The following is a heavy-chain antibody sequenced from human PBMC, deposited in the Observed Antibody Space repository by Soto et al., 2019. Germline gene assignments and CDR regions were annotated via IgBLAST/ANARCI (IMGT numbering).Heavy chain of an antibody. J-gene: IGHJ4*02. Sequence: LRLSCAASGFTFTSAAVSWLRQAPGKGLEWVSTLSGSGATTYYADSVKGRFTISRDNSKNTLYLQMNSLRAEDTALYYCAKTRESGIYFYFDSWGQGALVTVSS. V-gene: IGHV3-23*01. CDR2: LSGSGATT. D-gene: IGHD1-26*01. CDR1: GFTFTSAA. CDR3: AKTRESGIYFYFDS.